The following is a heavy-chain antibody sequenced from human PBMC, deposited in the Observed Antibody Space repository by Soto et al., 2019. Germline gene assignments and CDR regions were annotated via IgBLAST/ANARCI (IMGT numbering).Heavy chain of an antibody. CDR2: IWYDGSNK. D-gene: IGHD2-15*01. Sequence: QVQLVESGGGVVQPGRSLRLSCAASGFTFSSYGMHWVRQAPGKGLEWVAVIWYDGSNKYYADSVKGRFTISRDNSKNTLYLQMNSLRAEDTAVYYCARSYCSGGSCYSGYFDYWGQGTLVTVSS. CDR3: ARSYCSGGSCYSGYFDY. CDR1: GFTFSSYG. J-gene: IGHJ4*02. V-gene: IGHV3-33*01.